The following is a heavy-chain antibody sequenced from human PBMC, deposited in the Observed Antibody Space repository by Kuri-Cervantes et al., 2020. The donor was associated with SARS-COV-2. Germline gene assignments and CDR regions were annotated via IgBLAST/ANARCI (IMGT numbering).Heavy chain of an antibody. Sequence: ASVKVSCKVSGYTHTELSMHWVRQAPGKGLEWMGGFDPEDGETIYAQKFQGRVTMTEDTSTDTAHMELSSLRSEDTAVYYCATGVPTRLFGEELKNDAFDIWGQGTTVTVSS. D-gene: IGHD3-10*01. CDR1: GYTHTELS. J-gene: IGHJ3*02. V-gene: IGHV1-24*01. CDR3: ATGVPTRLFGEELKNDAFDI. CDR2: FDPEDGET.